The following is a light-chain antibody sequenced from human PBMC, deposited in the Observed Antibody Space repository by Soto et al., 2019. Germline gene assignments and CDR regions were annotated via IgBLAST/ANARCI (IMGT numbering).Light chain of an antibody. J-gene: IGLJ2*01. CDR2: GNN. Sequence: QAVVTQPPSVSGAPGQRVIISCTGSSSNIGAGYDVHWYQQLPGTAPKLLIYGNNNRPSGVPDRFSGSKSGTSASLAITGLQAEDEADYYCQSYDSSLSGSGFGGGTKVTVL. CDR3: QSYDSSLSGSG. V-gene: IGLV1-40*01. CDR1: SSNIGAGYD.